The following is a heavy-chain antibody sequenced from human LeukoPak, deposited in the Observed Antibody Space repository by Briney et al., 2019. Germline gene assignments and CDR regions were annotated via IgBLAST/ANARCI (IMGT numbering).Heavy chain of an antibody. CDR3: ARHNAGVDTAMVIIDY. Sequence: GESLKISCKDSGYSFTNYWIGWVRQMPGKGLEWMGIIYPGDSDTRYSPSFQGQVTISADKSISTAYLQWSSLKASDTAMYYCARHNAGVDTAMVIIDYWGQGTLVTVSS. CDR2: IYPGDSDT. CDR1: GYSFTNYW. J-gene: IGHJ4*02. V-gene: IGHV5-51*01. D-gene: IGHD5-18*01.